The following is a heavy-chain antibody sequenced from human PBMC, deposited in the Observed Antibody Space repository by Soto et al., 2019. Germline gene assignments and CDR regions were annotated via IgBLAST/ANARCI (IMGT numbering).Heavy chain of an antibody. CDR1: GFTFSCYA. CDR3: AKVERAVAGIID. Sequence: EVQLLESGGGLVQPGGSLRLSCAASGFTFSCYAMSWVRQAPGKGLDWVSAISVSVGSTYYADSVKGRFTISRDNSKNTLYLQMNSLRAEDTAVYYCAKVERAVAGIIDWGQGTLVTVSS. CDR2: ISVSVGST. J-gene: IGHJ4*02. V-gene: IGHV3-23*01. D-gene: IGHD6-19*01.